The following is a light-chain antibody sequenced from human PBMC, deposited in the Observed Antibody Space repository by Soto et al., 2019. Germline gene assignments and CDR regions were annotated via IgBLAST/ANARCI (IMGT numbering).Light chain of an antibody. CDR2: GAS. CDR1: QSVSSN. CDR3: QQYNNWPPWT. V-gene: IGKV3-15*01. J-gene: IGKJ1*01. Sequence: EIMMRQSPAALSVSPGARATLSCRASQSVSSNLAWYQQKPGQAPRLLIYGASTRATGIPARFSGSGSGTEFTLTISSLQSEDFAVYYCQQYNNWPPWTFGQGTKVDIK.